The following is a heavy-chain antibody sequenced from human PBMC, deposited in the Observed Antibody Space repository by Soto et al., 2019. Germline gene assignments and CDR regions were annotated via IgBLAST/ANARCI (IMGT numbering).Heavy chain of an antibody. Sequence: GGSLRLSCAASGFTFSSYAMHWVRQAPGKWLEWVAVISYDGSNKYYADSVKGRFTISRDNSKNTLYLQMNSLRAEDTAVYYCARGTNKWELLKPLNYWGQGTLVTVSS. CDR2: ISYDGSNK. CDR3: ARGTNKWELLKPLNY. CDR1: GFTFSSYA. J-gene: IGHJ4*02. D-gene: IGHD1-26*01. V-gene: IGHV3-30-3*01.